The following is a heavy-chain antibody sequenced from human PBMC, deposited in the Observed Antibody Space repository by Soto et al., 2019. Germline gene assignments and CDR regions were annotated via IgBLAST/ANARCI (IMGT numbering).Heavy chain of an antibody. Sequence: QVQLVQSGAEVKKPGASVKVSCKASGYTFTSYGINWVRQAPGQGLEWLGWISPYDGYTNYAQILQGRVYMTTDTSKKTAYMELRSLRSDDTGMYYCARGGYYDSSGSRNYHYYGMNVWGQGTTVTVSS. D-gene: IGHD3-22*01. CDR1: GYTFTSYG. CDR3: ARGGYYDSSGSRNYHYYGMNV. CDR2: ISPYDGYT. J-gene: IGHJ6*02. V-gene: IGHV1-18*01.